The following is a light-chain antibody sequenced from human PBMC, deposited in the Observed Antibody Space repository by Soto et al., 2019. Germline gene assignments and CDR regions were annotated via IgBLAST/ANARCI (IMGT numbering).Light chain of an antibody. CDR1: QSVSSY. Sequence: EIVLPQSPATLSLSPGERATLSCRASQSVSSYSAWYQQKPGQAPRLLIYDASNRATGIPARFSGSGSGTDFTLTISSLEPEVFGVYYCRQLSNWPPTCAQGTRLEIK. CDR2: DAS. CDR3: RQLSNWPPT. V-gene: IGKV3-11*01. J-gene: IGKJ5*01.